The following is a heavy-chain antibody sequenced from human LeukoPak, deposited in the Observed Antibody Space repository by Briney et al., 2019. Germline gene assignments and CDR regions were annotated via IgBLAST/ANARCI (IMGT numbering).Heavy chain of an antibody. Sequence: PSETLSLTCAVSGGSISSGDYSWSSVRQPPGKGLEWIGYIYHSGRTYYNPSLKSRVTISIDRSKNQFSLKLSSVTAADTAVYYCARDLLWFGEAYFDYWGQGTLVTVSS. J-gene: IGHJ4*02. D-gene: IGHD3-10*01. CDR3: ARDLLWFGEAYFDY. CDR2: IYHSGRT. CDR1: GGSISSGDYS. V-gene: IGHV4-30-2*01.